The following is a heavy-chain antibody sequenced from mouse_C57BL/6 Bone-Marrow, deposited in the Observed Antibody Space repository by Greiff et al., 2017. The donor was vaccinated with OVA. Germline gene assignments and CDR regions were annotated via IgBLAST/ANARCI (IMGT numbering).Heavy chain of an antibody. CDR1: GYTFTSYG. V-gene: IGHV1-81*01. CDR2: IYPRSGNT. D-gene: IGHD1-1*01. CDR3: ARGASTVSFYAMDY. Sequence: VQLQQSGAELARPGASVKLSCKASGYTFTSYGISWVKQRTGQGLEWIGEIYPRSGNTYYNEKFKGKATLTADKSSSTAYMELRSLTSEDSAVYFCARGASTVSFYAMDYWGQGTSVTVSS. J-gene: IGHJ4*01.